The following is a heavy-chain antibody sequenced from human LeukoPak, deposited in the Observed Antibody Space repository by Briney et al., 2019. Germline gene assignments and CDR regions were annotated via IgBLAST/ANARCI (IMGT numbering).Heavy chain of an antibody. V-gene: IGHV4-30-4*01. CDR2: IYYSGST. D-gene: IGHD2-21*02. CDR1: GGSTSSADYY. CDR3: ASIVVVTAAIDY. J-gene: IGHJ4*02. Sequence: PSETLSLTCAVSGGSTSSADYYWSWIRQSPGKGLEWIGFIYYSGSTYYNPSLKSRVTISVDTSKNQFSLKLRSVTAADTAVYYCASIVVVTAAIDYWGQGTLVTVSS.